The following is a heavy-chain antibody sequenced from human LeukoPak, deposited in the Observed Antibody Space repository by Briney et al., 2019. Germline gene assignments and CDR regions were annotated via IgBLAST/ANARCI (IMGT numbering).Heavy chain of an antibody. CDR3: ARSAYYYGMDV. Sequence: SETLSLTCTVSGGSISSGGYYWSWIRQHPGKGLEWIGYIYYSGSTYCNPSLKSRVTISVDTSKNQFSLKLSSVTAADTAVYYCARSAYYYGMDVWGQGTTVTVSS. V-gene: IGHV4-31*03. CDR1: GGSISSGGYY. J-gene: IGHJ6*02. CDR2: IYYSGST.